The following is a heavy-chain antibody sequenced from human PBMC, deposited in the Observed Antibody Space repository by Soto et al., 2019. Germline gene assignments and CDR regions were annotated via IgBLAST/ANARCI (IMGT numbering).Heavy chain of an antibody. CDR1: GGSINIGGFY. CDR2: IYHSGST. Sequence: QVQLQESGPGLVKPSQTLSLTCTVSGGSINIGGFYWSWVRQHPGKGLEWLGDIYHSGSTYYIPSLKSRVTISQDTSKNQFSLKLRSVTAADTAVYYCARRGFSYGGGYFDLWGRGTLVTVSS. V-gene: IGHV4-31*03. J-gene: IGHJ2*01. CDR3: ARRGFSYGGGYFDL. D-gene: IGHD5-18*01.